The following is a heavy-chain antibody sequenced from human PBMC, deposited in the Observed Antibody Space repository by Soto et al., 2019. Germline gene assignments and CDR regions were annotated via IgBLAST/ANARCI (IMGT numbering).Heavy chain of an antibody. CDR2: INSDGSST. J-gene: IGHJ4*02. D-gene: IGHD3-22*01. CDR3: ARAGYYYDSSGSSDY. V-gene: IGHV3-74*01. CDR1: GLTFRSYW. Sequence: GGSLSLSCAASGLTFRSYWVHWVRQATGKGLVWVSRINSDGSSTSYADSVMGRFTISRDNAKNTLYLQMNSLRAEDTAVYYCARAGYYYDSSGSSDYWGQGTLVTVSS.